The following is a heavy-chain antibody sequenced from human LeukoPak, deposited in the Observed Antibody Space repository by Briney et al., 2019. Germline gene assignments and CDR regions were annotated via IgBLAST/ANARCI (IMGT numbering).Heavy chain of an antibody. V-gene: IGHV4-61*08. CDR1: GGSLSSGDYY. CDR3: ARAVHYYDRLDY. J-gene: IGHJ4*02. CDR2: IYYSGST. Sequence: SETLSLTCTVSGGSLSSGDYYWSWIRQPPGKGLEWIGYIYYSGSTNYNPSLKSRVTISIDTSKNQFSLKLSSVTAADTAVYYCARAVHYYDRLDYWGQGTLVTVSS. D-gene: IGHD3-22*01.